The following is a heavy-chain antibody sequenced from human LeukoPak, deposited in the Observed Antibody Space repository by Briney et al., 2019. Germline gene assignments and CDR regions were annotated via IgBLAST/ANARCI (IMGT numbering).Heavy chain of an antibody. CDR2: ISWNSGSI. CDR3: AKDMTAGYYYDSSGYYFDY. CDR1: GFTFDDYA. Sequence: GGSLRLSCAASGFTFDDYAMHWVRQAPGKGLEWVSGISWNSGSIGYADSVKGRFTISRDNAKNSLYLQMNSLRAEDTALYYCAKDMTAGYYYDSSGYYFDYWGQGTLVTVSS. D-gene: IGHD3-22*01. J-gene: IGHJ4*02. V-gene: IGHV3-9*01.